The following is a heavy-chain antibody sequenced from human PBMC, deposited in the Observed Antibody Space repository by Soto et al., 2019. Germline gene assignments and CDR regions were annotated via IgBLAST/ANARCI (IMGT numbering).Heavy chain of an antibody. Sequence: PSETLSLTCAVSSGSISSSNWWSWVRQPPGKGLEWIGEIYHSGSTNYNPSLKSRVTISVDKSKNQFSLKLSSVTAADTAVYYCARRHDYSNSYFDYWGQGTLVTVSS. V-gene: IGHV4-4*02. CDR1: SGSISSSNW. D-gene: IGHD4-4*01. CDR2: IYHSGST. CDR3: ARRHDYSNSYFDY. J-gene: IGHJ4*02.